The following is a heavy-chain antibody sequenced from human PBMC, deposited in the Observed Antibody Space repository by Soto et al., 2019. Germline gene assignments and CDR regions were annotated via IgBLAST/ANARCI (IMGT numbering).Heavy chain of an antibody. J-gene: IGHJ4*02. CDR1: GFTFSNYA. Sequence: EVQLLESGGDLVQPGGSLRLSCAASGFTFSNYAMSWVRQAPGKGLEGVSAIRPSGGRAYYADSVKGRFTISRDNSKHTQQLQMNSPRAEDTALYYRVKQGRKHGSGGTCYHDYWGQGTLVTVSS. CDR2: IRPSGGRA. D-gene: IGHD2-15*01. V-gene: IGHV3-23*01. CDR3: VKQGRKHGSGGTCYHDY.